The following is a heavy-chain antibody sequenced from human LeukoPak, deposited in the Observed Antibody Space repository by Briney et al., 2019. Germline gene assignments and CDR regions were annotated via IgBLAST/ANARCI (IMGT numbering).Heavy chain of an antibody. Sequence: GASVKVSCKAFGGSFSSEAISWVRQAPGQGLEWMGGIIPIFGTANYAQKFQGRVTITTDESTTTAYMELSSLRSEDTAVYYCARGSREVGATTDFDYWGQGTLVTVSS. CDR2: IIPIFGTA. CDR1: GGSFSSEA. D-gene: IGHD1-26*01. J-gene: IGHJ4*02. CDR3: ARGSREVGATTDFDY. V-gene: IGHV1-69*05.